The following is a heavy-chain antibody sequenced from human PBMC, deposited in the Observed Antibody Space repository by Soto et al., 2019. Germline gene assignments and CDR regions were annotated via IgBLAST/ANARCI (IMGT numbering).Heavy chain of an antibody. V-gene: IGHV4-31*03. J-gene: IGHJ6*02. D-gene: IGHD2-21*01. CDR1: GGSISSGGYY. CDR2: IYYGGTT. CDR3: AASCVACGGFNYYGMDV. Sequence: QVQLQESGPGLVKPSQTLSLTCTVSGGSISSGGYYWYWIRQHPGKGLEWIGYIYYGGTTYYNPSLKSRVTISVDTSKNQFSLKLSSVTAADTAVYYCAASCVACGGFNYYGMDVWGQGTTVTVSS.